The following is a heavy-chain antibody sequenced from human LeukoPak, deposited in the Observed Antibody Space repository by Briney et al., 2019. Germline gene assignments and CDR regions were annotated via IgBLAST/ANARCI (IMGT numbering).Heavy chain of an antibody. CDR3: ARDGAGGWLHPGANWYFDL. V-gene: IGHV1-69*04. CDR1: GGTFDGSG. Sequence: SVKVSCKASGGTFDGSGISWVRQAPGQGLEWMERIIPILGITNNAQKFQGRVAITADNSTSTAYMELSSLNSEDTAVYYCARDGAGGWLHPGANWYFDLWGRGTLITV. J-gene: IGHJ2*01. CDR2: IIPILGIT. D-gene: IGHD5-24*01.